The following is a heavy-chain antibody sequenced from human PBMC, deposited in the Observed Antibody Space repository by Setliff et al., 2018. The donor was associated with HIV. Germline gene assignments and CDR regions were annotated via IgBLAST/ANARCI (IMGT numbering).Heavy chain of an antibody. J-gene: IGHJ4*02. V-gene: IGHV1-69*13. CDR1: GGRISNFA. CDR3: ALMLRGVPY. D-gene: IGHD3-10*01. Sequence: ASVKVSCKASGGRISNFAISWVRQAPGQGLEWMGGIIPIFGTSDYSPKLQGRVTINADESTTTVYTELYSLTTEDTATYYCALMLRGVPYWGQGTLVTVSS. CDR2: IIPIFGTS.